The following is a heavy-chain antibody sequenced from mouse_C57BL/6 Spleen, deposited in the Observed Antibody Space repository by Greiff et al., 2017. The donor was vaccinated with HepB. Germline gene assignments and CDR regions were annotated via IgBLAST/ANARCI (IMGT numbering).Heavy chain of an antibody. J-gene: IGHJ2*01. CDR3: TRKGNGKEGFDY. CDR1: GYTFTSYW. V-gene: IGHV1-59*01. CDR2: IDPSDSYT. Sequence: QVQLQQPGAELVRPGTSVKLSCKASGYTFTSYWMHWVKQRPGQGLEWIGVIDPSDSYTNYNQKFKGKATLTVDTSSSTAYMQLSSLTSEDAAVYYCTRKGNGKEGFDYWGQGTTLTVSS. D-gene: IGHD2-1*01.